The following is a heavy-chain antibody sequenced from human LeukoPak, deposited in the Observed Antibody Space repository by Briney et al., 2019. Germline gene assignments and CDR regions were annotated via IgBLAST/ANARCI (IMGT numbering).Heavy chain of an antibody. CDR1: GGSFSGYS. CDR2: INHSGST. D-gene: IGHD2-21*02. J-gene: IGHJ4*02. Sequence: ASETLSLTCAVYGGSFSGYSWSWIRQPPGKGLEWIGHINHSGSTNYNPSLESRVTISVDTSKKQFSLNLYSVTAADTAVYYCASNEVVTTAWDFDYWGQGTLVTVSS. CDR3: ASNEVVTTAWDFDY. V-gene: IGHV4-34*01.